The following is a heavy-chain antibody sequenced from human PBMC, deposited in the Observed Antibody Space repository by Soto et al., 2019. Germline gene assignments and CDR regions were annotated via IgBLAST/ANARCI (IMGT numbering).Heavy chain of an antibody. D-gene: IGHD3-10*01. CDR3: TTDYCRRGGAWYFDY. CDR1: GFTFSNAW. Sequence: EVQLVESGGGLVKPGGSLRLSCAASGFTFSNAWMSWVRQAPGKGLEWVGRIKSKTDGGTTDYAAPVKGRFTISRDDSKNTLYLQMNSLKTEDTAVYYCTTDYCRRGGAWYFDYWGQGTLVTVSS. CDR2: IKSKTDGGTT. J-gene: IGHJ4*02. V-gene: IGHV3-15*01.